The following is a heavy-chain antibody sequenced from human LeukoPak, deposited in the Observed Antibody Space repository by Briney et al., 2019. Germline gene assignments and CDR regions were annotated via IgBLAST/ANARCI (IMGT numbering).Heavy chain of an antibody. CDR2: IYYSGST. J-gene: IGHJ4*02. V-gene: IGHV4-59*01. CDR3: AREGKWLVPSPIDY. CDR1: GVSMSSYY. Sequence: SETLSLTCTVSGVSMSSYYWSWIRQPPGKGLEWIGYIYYSGSTNYNPSLKSRVTISVDTSKNHFSLKLSSVTAADAAVYYCAREGKWLVPSPIDYWGQGTLVTVSS. D-gene: IGHD6-19*01.